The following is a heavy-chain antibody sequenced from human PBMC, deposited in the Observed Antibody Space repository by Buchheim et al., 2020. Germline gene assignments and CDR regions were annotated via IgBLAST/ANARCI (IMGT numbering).Heavy chain of an antibody. CDR2: VYHSGIT. J-gene: IGHJ4*02. D-gene: IGHD4-17*01. CDR1: GDSISSDNW. CDR3: ASVSFYGDSNFDC. Sequence: QVQLQESGPGLVKPSGTLSLTCVVSGDSISSDNWWSWVRQPPGQGLEWIAEVYHSGITNYNPSLKSRVTISIDKSQNQFSLKLTSMTAADTAVYYCASVSFYGDSNFDCWGQGTL. V-gene: IGHV4-4*02.